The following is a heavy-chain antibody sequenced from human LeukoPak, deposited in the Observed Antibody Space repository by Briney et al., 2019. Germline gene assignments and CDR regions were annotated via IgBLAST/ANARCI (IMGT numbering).Heavy chain of an antibody. CDR3: AREVRPSDGMDV. Sequence: GGSLRLSCAASGFTVSSNYMSWVRQAPGKGLEWVSVIYSGGSTYYADSVKGRFTISRDNSKNTLYLQMNSLRAEDTAVYYCAREVRPSDGMDVWGQGTTVTVSS. J-gene: IGHJ6*02. D-gene: IGHD4/OR15-4a*01. V-gene: IGHV3-53*01. CDR2: IYSGGST. CDR1: GFTVSSNY.